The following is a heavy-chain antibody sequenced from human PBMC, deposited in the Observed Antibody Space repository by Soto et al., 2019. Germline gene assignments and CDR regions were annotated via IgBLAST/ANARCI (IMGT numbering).Heavy chain of an antibody. Sequence: GSLRIACVVSVFTFSSFWMNWVRQGPGKGLEWVGNINTDGSQTQFVDSVKGRFTFSRDNAKNSLYLEMNGLRAEDTAVYYCVRGTPTPGLDYWGQGTMVTVSS. CDR1: VFTFSSFW. D-gene: IGHD1-7*01. J-gene: IGHJ4*02. CDR3: VRGTPTPGLDY. V-gene: IGHV3-7*03. CDR2: INTDGSQT.